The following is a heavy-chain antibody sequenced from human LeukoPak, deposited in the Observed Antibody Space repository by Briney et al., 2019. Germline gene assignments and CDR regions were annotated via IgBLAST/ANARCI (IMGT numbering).Heavy chain of an antibody. CDR1: GGSISSYY. V-gene: IGHV4-59*01. CDR3: ARVGSGYSYGYYYHYYMDV. CDR2: IYYSGST. J-gene: IGHJ6*03. Sequence: SETLSLTCTVSGGSISSYYWSWIRQPPGKGLEWIGYIYYSGSTNYNPSLKSRVTISVDTSKNQFSLKLSSVTAADTAVYYCARVGSGYSYGYYYHYYMDVWGKGTTVTISS. D-gene: IGHD5-18*01.